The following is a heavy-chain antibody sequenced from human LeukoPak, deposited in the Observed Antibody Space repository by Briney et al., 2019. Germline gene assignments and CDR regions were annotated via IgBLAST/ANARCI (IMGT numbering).Heavy chain of an antibody. J-gene: IGHJ4*02. V-gene: IGHV1-69*05. CDR1: GGTFSSYA. D-gene: IGHD1-26*01. CDR3: ATSTGSYPIFDY. Sequence: ASVKVSCKASGGTFSSYAISWVRQAPGQGLEWMGGIIPISGTANYAQKFQGRVTITTDESTSTAYMELSSLRSEDTAVYYCATSTGSYPIFDYWGQGTLVTVSS. CDR2: IIPISGTA.